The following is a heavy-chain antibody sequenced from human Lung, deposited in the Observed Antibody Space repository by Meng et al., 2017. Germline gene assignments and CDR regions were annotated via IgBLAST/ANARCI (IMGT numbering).Heavy chain of an antibody. CDR1: GGSINSDDYY. Sequence: QVQLQESGPGLVKPSQTLYPTCTVSGGSINSDDYYWSWIRQHPGKGLEWIGFIYYSGSTYYNPSLKSRVSISVDTSKNQFSLKLTSVTAADTAVYYCARGDYDGLAYWGQGTLVTVSS. D-gene: IGHD4-17*01. CDR2: IYYSGST. J-gene: IGHJ4*02. CDR3: ARGDYDGLAY. V-gene: IGHV4-31*03.